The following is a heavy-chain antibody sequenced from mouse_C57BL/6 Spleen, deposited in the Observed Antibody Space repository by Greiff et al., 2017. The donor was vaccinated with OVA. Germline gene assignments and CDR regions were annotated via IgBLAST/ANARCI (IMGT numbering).Heavy chain of an antibody. CDR3: ARYDHGYDYYAMDY. D-gene: IGHD2-2*01. CDR2: IHPNSGST. Sequence: VQLQQSGAELVKPGASVKLSCKASGYTFTSYWMHWVKQRPGQGLEWIGMIHPNSGSTNYNEKFKSKATLTVDKSSSTAYMQLSSLTSEDSAVYYCARYDHGYDYYAMDYWGQGTSVTVSS. V-gene: IGHV1-64*01. J-gene: IGHJ4*01. CDR1: GYTFTSYW.